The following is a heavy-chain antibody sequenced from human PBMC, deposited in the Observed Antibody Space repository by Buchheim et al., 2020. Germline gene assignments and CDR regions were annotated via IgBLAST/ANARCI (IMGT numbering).Heavy chain of an antibody. D-gene: IGHD5-24*01. V-gene: IGHV1-2*04. CDR2: INPNSGGP. CDR3: ARDFQDADYYYGMDV. CDR1: GYTFTGYY. Sequence: QVQLVQSGAEVKKPGASVKVSCKASGYTFTGYYMHWVRQAPGQGLEWMGWINPNSGGPTYAQKFKGWVTMTRDTSISTAYMELSRLRSDDTAVYYCARDFQDADYYYGMDVWGQGTT. J-gene: IGHJ6*02.